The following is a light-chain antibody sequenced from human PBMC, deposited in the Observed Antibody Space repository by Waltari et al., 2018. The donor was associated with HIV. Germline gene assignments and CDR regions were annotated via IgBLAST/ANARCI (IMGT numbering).Light chain of an antibody. CDR3: AAWDDSLNGFV. CDR2: TNN. J-gene: IGLJ1*01. CDR1: SSNIGINS. V-gene: IGLV1-44*01. Sequence: QSVLTQPPSASGTPGPRVTISCSGSSSNIGINSVHWYQQLPGAAPTLLIYTNNQRPSGVPDRFSGSKSGTSASLAISGLQSEDEADYYCAAWDDSLNGFVFGAGTKVTVL.